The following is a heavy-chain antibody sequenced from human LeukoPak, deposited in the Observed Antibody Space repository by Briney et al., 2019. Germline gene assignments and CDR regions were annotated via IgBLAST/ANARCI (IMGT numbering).Heavy chain of an antibody. D-gene: IGHD3-10*01. CDR2: IKSDGSST. J-gene: IGHJ3*02. CDR3: ARDRSYYGSGSYYPHDAFDI. V-gene: IGHV3-74*01. Sequence: GGSLRLSCAASGFTFSSYWMHWVRQAPGQGLVWVSRIKSDGSSTSYVDSVKGRFTISRDNAKNSLYLQMNSLRAEDTAVYYCARDRSYYGSGSYYPHDAFDIWGQGTMVTVSS. CDR1: GFTFSSYW.